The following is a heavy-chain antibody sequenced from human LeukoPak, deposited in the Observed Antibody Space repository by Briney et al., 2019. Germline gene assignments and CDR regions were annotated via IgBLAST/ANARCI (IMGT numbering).Heavy chain of an antibody. CDR3: ATRYSSGWYYFDY. Sequence: GESLKISCKGSGYSFTSYWIGWVRQMPGKGLEWMGITYPGDSDTRYSPSFQGQVTISADKSISTAYLQWSSLKASDTAMYYCATRYSSGWYYFDYWGQGTLVTVSS. CDR2: TYPGDSDT. J-gene: IGHJ4*02. D-gene: IGHD6-19*01. CDR1: GYSFTSYW. V-gene: IGHV5-51*01.